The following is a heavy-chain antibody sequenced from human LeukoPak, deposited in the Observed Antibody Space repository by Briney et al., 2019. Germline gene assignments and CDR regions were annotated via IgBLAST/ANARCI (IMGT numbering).Heavy chain of an antibody. Sequence: GGSLRLSCAASGFTVSGSWIHWVRQAPGKGLLWVSLINNDGSSTTYADSVKGRFTISRDNAKNTLYLQMNSLRVDDTAMYYCARAGPNWRIDYWGQGTLVTVS. D-gene: IGHD2-8*01. J-gene: IGHJ4*02. V-gene: IGHV3-74*01. CDR3: ARAGPNWRIDY. CDR1: GFTVSGSW. CDR2: INNDGSST.